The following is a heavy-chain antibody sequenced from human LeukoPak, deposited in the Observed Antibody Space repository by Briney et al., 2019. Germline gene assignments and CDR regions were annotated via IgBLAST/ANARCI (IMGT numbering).Heavy chain of an antibody. CDR3: ATCICSAWHAWDY. CDR2: ISSNGDNT. Sequence: PGGSLRLSCAASGFSFSSYVMSWVRQPPGKGLEYVSSISSNGDNTYYANSVKGRFTIARENSKNTLYLQMGSLRAEDMAVYYCATCICSAWHAWDYWGQGTLVTVSS. D-gene: IGHD3-3*02. J-gene: IGHJ4*02. CDR1: GFSFSSYV. V-gene: IGHV3-64*01.